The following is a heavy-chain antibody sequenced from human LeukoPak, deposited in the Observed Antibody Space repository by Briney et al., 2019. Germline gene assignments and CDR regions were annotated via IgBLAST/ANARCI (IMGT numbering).Heavy chain of an antibody. CDR3: AREGPLVGATYYFDY. V-gene: IGHV1-69*04. CDR2: IIPILGIA. Sequence: ASVKVSCKASGGTFSSYTISWVRQAPGQGLEWMGRIIPILGIANYAQKFQGRVTITADKSTSTAYMELSSLRSEDTAVYYCAREGPLVGATYYFDYWGRGTLVTVSS. J-gene: IGHJ4*02. D-gene: IGHD1-26*01. CDR1: GGTFSSYT.